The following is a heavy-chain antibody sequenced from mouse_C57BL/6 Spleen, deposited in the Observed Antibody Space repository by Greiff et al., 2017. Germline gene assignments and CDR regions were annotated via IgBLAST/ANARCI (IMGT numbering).Heavy chain of an antibody. V-gene: IGHV1-64*01. D-gene: IGHD2-2*01. Sequence: VQLQQPGAELVKPGASVKLSCKASGYTFTSYWMHWVKQRPGQGLEWIGMIHPNSGSTNYNEKFKSKATLTVDKSSSTAYMQLSSLTSADSAVYYCAREWLRGAWDYWGQGTSVTVSS. CDR2: IHPNSGST. CDR3: AREWLRGAWDY. CDR1: GYTFTSYW. J-gene: IGHJ4*01.